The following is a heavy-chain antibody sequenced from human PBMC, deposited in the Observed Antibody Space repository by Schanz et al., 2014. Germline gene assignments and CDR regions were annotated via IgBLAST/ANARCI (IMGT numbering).Heavy chain of an antibody. CDR2: INVYNGDT. D-gene: IGHD6-13*01. CDR1: GVTFSNSA. J-gene: IGHJ3*02. CDR3: ARNIIATARAYDI. Sequence: QVHLVQSGAEVKKPGSSVKVSCKASGVTFSNSAFSWVRQAPGQGLEWMGWINVYNGDTKFAKTFQDRVTLTTDTSTSTAYMELRSLRSDDTAVYYCARNIIATARAYDIWGQGTMVTVSS. V-gene: IGHV1-18*01.